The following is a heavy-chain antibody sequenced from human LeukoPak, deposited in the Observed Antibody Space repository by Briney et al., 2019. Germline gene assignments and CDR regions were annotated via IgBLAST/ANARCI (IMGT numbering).Heavy chain of an antibody. D-gene: IGHD2-2*01. CDR3: ARVGAYCSSSSCFDY. CDR1: GYTFTTYD. J-gene: IGHJ4*02. CDR2: INPNSGNT. V-gene: IGHV1-8*03. Sequence: ASVKVSCKASGYTFTTYDINWVRQATGQGLQWMGWINPNSGNTGYAQKFQGRITITRNTSISTVYMELSSLRSEDTAVYYCARVGAYCSSSSCFDYWDQGTLVTVSS.